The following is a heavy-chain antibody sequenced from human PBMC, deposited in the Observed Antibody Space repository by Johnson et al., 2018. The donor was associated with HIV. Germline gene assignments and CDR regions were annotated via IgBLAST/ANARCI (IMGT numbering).Heavy chain of an antibody. V-gene: IGHV3-11*04. D-gene: IGHD3-10*01. Sequence: QVLLLESGGDLVKPGGSLRLSCAASGFTFADYYMNWMRQAPGQGLEWVSHISSSGSTIYYADSVKCRFTISRDNAKKPLYLQMNSLRAEDTAVYYCARSWAYYYALTDVWGQGTMVTVSS. J-gene: IGHJ3*01. CDR1: GFTFADYY. CDR3: ARSWAYYYALTDV. CDR2: ISSSGSTI.